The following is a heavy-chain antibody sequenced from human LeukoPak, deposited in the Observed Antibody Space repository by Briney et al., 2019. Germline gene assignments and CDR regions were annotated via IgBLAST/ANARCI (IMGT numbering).Heavy chain of an antibody. V-gene: IGHV3-23*01. CDR3: AKGAAAGKVDWFDP. J-gene: IGHJ5*02. CDR1: GFSFTSYA. CDR2: LTGYGGA. D-gene: IGHD6-13*01. Sequence: GGSLRLSCEASGFSFTSYAMMWVRQASGKGLQWIATLTGYGGAYYAGSGEGRFIVSRDISKNTFFLQMYSLRAEDTAVYYCAKGAAAGKVDWFDPWGQGTLVTVSS.